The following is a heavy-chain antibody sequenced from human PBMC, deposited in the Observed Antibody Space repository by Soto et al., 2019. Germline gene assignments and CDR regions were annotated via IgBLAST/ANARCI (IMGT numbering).Heavy chain of an antibody. V-gene: IGHV1-69*06. CDR1: GGSFISYA. CDR2: IIPIFGTA. J-gene: IGHJ4*02. D-gene: IGHD3-22*01. CDR3: PQALNTAFYDSSGYYLY. Sequence: SVKVACKTSGGSFISYAFIWVQQAPGQGLEWMGGIIPIFGTANYAQKFQGRVTITADKSTSTAYMELSSLRSEDTAVYYCPQALNTAFYDSSGYYLYWGQGTLVTVSS.